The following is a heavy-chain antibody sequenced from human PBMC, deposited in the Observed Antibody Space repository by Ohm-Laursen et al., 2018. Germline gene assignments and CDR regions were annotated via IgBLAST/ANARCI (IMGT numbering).Heavy chain of an antibody. Sequence: TQTLTLTRTFSGFSLSTSGMCVSWIRQPPGKALEWLARIDWDDDKYYSTSLKTRLTISKDTSKNQVVLTMTNMDPVDTATYYRVGGGNSDRYYYYGMDVWGQGTTVTVSS. V-gene: IGHV2-70*11. D-gene: IGHD4-23*01. J-gene: IGHJ6*02. CDR2: IDWDDDK. CDR1: GFSLSTSGMC. CDR3: VGGGNSDRYYYYGMDV.